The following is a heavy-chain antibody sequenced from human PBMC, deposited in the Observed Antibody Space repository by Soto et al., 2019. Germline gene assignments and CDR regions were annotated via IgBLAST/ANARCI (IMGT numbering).Heavy chain of an antibody. CDR3: ARDDNHCSGGSCYPKN. CDR1: GGTFSSYA. V-gene: IGHV1-69*13. J-gene: IGHJ4*02. CDR2: IIPIFGTA. D-gene: IGHD2-15*01. Sequence: ASVKVSCKASGGTFSSYAISWVRQAPGQGLEWMGGIIPIFGTANYAQKFQGRVTITADESTSTAYMELSSLRSEDTAVYYCARDDNHCSGGSCYPKNWGQGTLVTVSS.